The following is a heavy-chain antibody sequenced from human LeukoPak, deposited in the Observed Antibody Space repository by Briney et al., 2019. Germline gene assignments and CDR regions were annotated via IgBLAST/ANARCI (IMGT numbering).Heavy chain of an antibody. CDR1: GGTFSSYA. CDR3: ARDREDDSSGYYPSY. D-gene: IGHD3-22*01. J-gene: IGHJ4*02. V-gene: IGHV1-69*13. CDR2: IIPIFGTA. Sequence: PWASVKVSCKASGGTFSSYAISWVRQAPGQGLEWMGGIIPIFGTANYAQKFQGRVTITADESTSTAYMELSSLRSEDTAVYYCARDREDDSSGYYPSYWGQGTLVTVSS.